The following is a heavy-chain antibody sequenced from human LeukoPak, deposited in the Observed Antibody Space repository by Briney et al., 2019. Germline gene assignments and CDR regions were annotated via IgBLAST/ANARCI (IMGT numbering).Heavy chain of an antibody. CDR3: ARDAYSNSYYWFDP. J-gene: IGHJ5*02. D-gene: IGHD6-13*01. V-gene: IGHV4-4*07. CDR2: IYSSGST. CDR1: GVSLIGYY. Sequence: PSETLSLTCTVSGVSLIGYYWSWLRQPAGEGLEWIGRIYSSGSTNYNPSLQSRVTISVDKSNNQFSLKLTSVTAADTAVYYCARDAYSNSYYWFDPWGQGTLVTVSS.